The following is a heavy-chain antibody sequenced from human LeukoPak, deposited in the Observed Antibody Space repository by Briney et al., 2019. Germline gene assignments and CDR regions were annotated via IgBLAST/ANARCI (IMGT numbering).Heavy chain of an antibody. CDR1: GYTFTGYY. J-gene: IGHJ5*02. D-gene: IGHD3-3*01. Sequence: AASVKVSCKASGYTFTGYYMHWVRQAPGQGLEWMGWINPNSGGTNYAQKFQGRVTMTRDTSISTAYMELSRLRSDDTAVYYCARGNWVGYYDFWSGQVENWFDPWGQGTLVTVSS. CDR3: ARGNWVGYYDFWSGQVENWFDP. V-gene: IGHV1-2*02. CDR2: INPNSGGT.